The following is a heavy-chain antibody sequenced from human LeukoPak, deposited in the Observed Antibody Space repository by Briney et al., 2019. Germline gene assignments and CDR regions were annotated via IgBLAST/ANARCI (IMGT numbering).Heavy chain of an antibody. CDR1: GGSISSSPYY. CDR2: IYYSGST. CDR3: ARDSAMGAASFDY. D-gene: IGHD2-15*01. Sequence: SETLSLTCAVSGGSISSSPYYWGWVRQPPGKGLEWIGIIYYSGSTYYNPSLKNRVTISLDTTKNHFSLQLTSVTAADTAVYYCARDSAMGAASFDYRGQGTLVTVSS. J-gene: IGHJ4*02. V-gene: IGHV4-39*07.